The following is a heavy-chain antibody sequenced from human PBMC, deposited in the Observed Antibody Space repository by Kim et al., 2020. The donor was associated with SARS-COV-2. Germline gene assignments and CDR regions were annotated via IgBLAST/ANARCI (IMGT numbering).Heavy chain of an antibody. D-gene: IGHD4-17*01. J-gene: IGHJ3*02. V-gene: IGHV1-18*01. CDR3: ARDRSPTVTDAFDI. Sequence: AQKLQGRVTMTTDTATSTAYMELRSLRSDDTAVYYCARDRSPTVTDAFDIWGQGTMVTVSS.